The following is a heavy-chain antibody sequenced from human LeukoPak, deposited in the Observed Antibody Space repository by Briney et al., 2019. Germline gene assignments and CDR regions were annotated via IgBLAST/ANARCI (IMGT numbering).Heavy chain of an antibody. CDR1: GGSISSSSYY. CDR2: IYYSGST. D-gene: IGHD6-13*01. Sequence: PSETLSLTYTVSGGSISSSSYYWGWIRQPPGKGLEWIGSIYYSGSTYYNPSLKSRVTISVDTSKNQFSLKLSSVTAADTAVYYCAKLTVIAAAGGTQYFDLWGRGTLVTVSS. V-gene: IGHV4-39*01. CDR3: AKLTVIAAAGGTQYFDL. J-gene: IGHJ2*01.